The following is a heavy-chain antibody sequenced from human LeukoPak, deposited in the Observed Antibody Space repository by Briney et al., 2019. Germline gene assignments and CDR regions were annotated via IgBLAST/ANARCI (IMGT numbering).Heavy chain of an antibody. Sequence: SETLSLTCAVYGGSLSGYYWSWIRQPPGKGLEWIGEINHSGSTNYNPSLKSRVTISVDTSKNQFSLKLSSVTAADTAVYYCARRAVLRNYYYYYYMDVWGKGTTVTISS. CDR2: INHSGST. V-gene: IGHV4-34*01. D-gene: IGHD1-1*01. CDR1: GGSLSGYY. J-gene: IGHJ6*03. CDR3: ARRAVLRNYYYYYYMDV.